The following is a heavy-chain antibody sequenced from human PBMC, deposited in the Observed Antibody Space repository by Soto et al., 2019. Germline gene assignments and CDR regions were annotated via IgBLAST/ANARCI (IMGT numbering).Heavy chain of an antibody. CDR1: GYTFTSYY. D-gene: IGHD3-3*01. Sequence: ASVKVSCKASGYTFTSYYMHWVRQAPGQGLEWMGIINPSGGSTSYAQKFQGRVTMTRDTSTSTVYMELSSLRSEDTAVYYCARDGPFDFWSGSSHYYYYYGMDVWGQGTTVTVSS. CDR2: INPSGGST. CDR3: ARDGPFDFWSGSSHYYYYYGMDV. V-gene: IGHV1-46*01. J-gene: IGHJ6*02.